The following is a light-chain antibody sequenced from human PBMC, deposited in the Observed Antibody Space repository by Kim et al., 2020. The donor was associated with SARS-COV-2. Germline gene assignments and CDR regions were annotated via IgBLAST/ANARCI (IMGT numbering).Light chain of an antibody. V-gene: IGLV2-14*03. J-gene: IGLJ2*01. CDR2: GVS. CDR1: SRDVGGYTY. Sequence: GQSITTSCTGTSRDVGGYTYVSWYQQPPGEAPKLMIYGVSNRPSGVSNRFSGSKSVNTASLTISGLQAEDEADYYCSSYTTSTSVVFGGGTKLTVL. CDR3: SSYTTSTSVV.